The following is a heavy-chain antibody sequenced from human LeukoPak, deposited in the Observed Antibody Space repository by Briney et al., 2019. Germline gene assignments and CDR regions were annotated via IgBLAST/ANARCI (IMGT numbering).Heavy chain of an antibody. CDR3: ARLSSGYYDTLYYFDY. Sequence: GESLKISCKGSGYSFTSYWIGWVRQMPGKGLEWMGIIYPGDSDTRYSPSFQGQVTISADKSISTAYLQWSSLKASDTAMYYCARLSSGYYDTLYYFDYWGQGTLVTVSS. CDR2: IYPGDSDT. V-gene: IGHV5-51*01. D-gene: IGHD3-22*01. CDR1: GYSFTSYW. J-gene: IGHJ4*02.